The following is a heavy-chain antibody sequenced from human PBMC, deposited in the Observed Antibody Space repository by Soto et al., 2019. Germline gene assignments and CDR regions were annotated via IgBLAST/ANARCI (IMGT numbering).Heavy chain of an antibody. J-gene: IGHJ4*02. CDR1: GFSLTTSGVG. D-gene: IGHD2-15*01. CDR2: IYWDDDK. V-gene: IGHV2-5*02. CDR3: XXXXXXXTGGSCYQAFDH. Sequence: QITLKESGPTLVKPTQTLTLTCAFSGFSLTTSGVGVGWIRQPPGXALEWLALIYWDDDKRYSPSLRNRLTITKDTSKNQVVLXXXNXDPVDTATXYXXXXXXXXTGGSCYQAFDHWGQGTLVTVSS.